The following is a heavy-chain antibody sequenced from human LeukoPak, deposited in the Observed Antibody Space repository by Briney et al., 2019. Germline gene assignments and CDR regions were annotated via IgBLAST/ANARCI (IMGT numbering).Heavy chain of an antibody. Sequence: GGSLRLSCAASGFTFSSYGMHWVRQAPGKGLEWVAFIRYDGSNKYYADSVKGRFTISRDNSKNTLYLQMNSLRAEDTAVYYCAKDLAEFPEYYFDYWGQGTLVTVSS. D-gene: IGHD3-10*01. CDR1: GFTFSSYG. V-gene: IGHV3-30*02. CDR2: IRYDGSNK. J-gene: IGHJ4*02. CDR3: AKDLAEFPEYYFDY.